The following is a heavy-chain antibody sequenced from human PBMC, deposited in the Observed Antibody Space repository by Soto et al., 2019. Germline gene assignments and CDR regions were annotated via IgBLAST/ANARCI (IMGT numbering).Heavy chain of an antibody. CDR3: AGIAVAGQTRWVYYGMDV. D-gene: IGHD6-19*01. V-gene: IGHV1-8*01. J-gene: IGHJ6*02. CDR1: GYTFTSYD. CDR2: MNPNSGNT. Sequence: QVQLVQSGAEVKKPGASVKVSCKASGYTFTSYDINWVRQATGKGLEWMGWMNPNSGNTGYAQKFQGRVTMTRNTSISTAYMELSSRGSEDTAVYYCAGIAVAGQTRWVYYGMDVWGQGTTVTVSS.